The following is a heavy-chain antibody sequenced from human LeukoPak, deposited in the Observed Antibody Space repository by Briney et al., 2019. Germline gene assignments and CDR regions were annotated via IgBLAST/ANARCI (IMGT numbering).Heavy chain of an antibody. CDR2: MNPNSGNT. Sequence: APVKVSCKASGYTFTSYDINWVRQATGQGLEWMGWMNPNSGNTGYAQKFQGRVTMTRNTSISTAYMELSSLRSEDTAVYYCARDTDTAMVTEVYWGQGTLVTVSS. CDR3: ARDTDTAMVTEVY. D-gene: IGHD5-18*01. CDR1: GYTFTSYD. J-gene: IGHJ4*02. V-gene: IGHV1-8*01.